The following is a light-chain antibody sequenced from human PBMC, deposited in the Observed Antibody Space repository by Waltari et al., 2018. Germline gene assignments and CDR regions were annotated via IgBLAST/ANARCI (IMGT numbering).Light chain of an antibody. CDR1: QSVSNNY. J-gene: IGKJ4*01. V-gene: IGKV3-20*01. CDR2: GAS. Sequence: SSRASQSVSNNYLCWDQKKLGQAPRLLIYGASSRATGISGRFSGSGSGADFTLTISRLEPEDFAVYYCQQYGSSPLTFGGGTKVEIK. CDR3: QQYGSSPLT.